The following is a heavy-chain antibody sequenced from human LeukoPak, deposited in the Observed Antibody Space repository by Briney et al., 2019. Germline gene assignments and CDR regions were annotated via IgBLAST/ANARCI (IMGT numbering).Heavy chain of an antibody. Sequence: ASVKVSCKASGYTFTSYYMHWVRPAPGQGLEWMGIINPSGGSTSYAQKFQGRVTMTRDTSTSTVYMELSSLRSEDTAVYYCARAGITGTTVDPWGQGTLVTVSS. CDR3: ARAGITGTTVDP. CDR1: GYTFTSYY. D-gene: IGHD1-7*01. J-gene: IGHJ5*02. CDR2: INPSGGST. V-gene: IGHV1-46*01.